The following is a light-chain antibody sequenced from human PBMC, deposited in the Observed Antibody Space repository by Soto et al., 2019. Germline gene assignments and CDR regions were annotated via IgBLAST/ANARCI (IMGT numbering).Light chain of an antibody. CDR2: EVS. J-gene: IGLJ1*01. CDR1: SSDVGGYNY. CDR3: SSYTSRSTRV. V-gene: IGLV2-14*01. Sequence: QSVLTQPASVSGSPGQSITISCTGTSSDVGGYNYVSWYQQHPGKAPKLMIYEVSNRPSGVSNRFSGSKSGNTASPTISGLQAEDAADYYYSSYTSRSTRVFGTGTKLTVL.